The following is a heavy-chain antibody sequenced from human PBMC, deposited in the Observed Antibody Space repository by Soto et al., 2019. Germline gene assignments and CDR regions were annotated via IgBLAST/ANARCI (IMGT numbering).Heavy chain of an antibody. CDR3: AKDSMPVVAAHVCYFDY. CDR1: GFTFDDYA. J-gene: IGHJ4*01. Sequence: EVQLVESGGGLVQPGRSLRLSCAASGFTFDDYAMHWVRQAPGKGLEWVSGISWNSGSIGYADSVKGRFTISRDNAKNSLYLQMNSLRAEDTALYYCAKDSMPVVAAHVCYFDYWGHGTLVTVSS. CDR2: ISWNSGSI. V-gene: IGHV3-9*01. D-gene: IGHD2-15*01.